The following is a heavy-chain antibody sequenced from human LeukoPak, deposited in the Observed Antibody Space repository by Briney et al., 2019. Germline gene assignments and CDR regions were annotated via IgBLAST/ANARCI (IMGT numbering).Heavy chain of an antibody. J-gene: IGHJ4*02. CDR3: AREEVAVAGRGHFDY. V-gene: IGHV3-7*01. CDR2: IKQDGSEK. CDR1: GFTFSSYW. Sequence: PGGSLRLSCAASGFTFSSYWMSWVRQAPGKGLEWVANIKQDGSEKYYVDSVKGRFTISRDNAKNSLYLQMNSLRAEDTAVYYCAREEVAVAGRGHFDYWGQGTLVTVSS. D-gene: IGHD6-19*01.